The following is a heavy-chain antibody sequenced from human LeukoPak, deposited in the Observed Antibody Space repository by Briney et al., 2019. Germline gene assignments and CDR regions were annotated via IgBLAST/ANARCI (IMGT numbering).Heavy chain of an antibody. V-gene: IGHV5-51*01. CDR1: GYSFTSYC. D-gene: IGHD6-13*01. CDR2: IYPGDSDT. CDR3: ARHPASGGTSNCYGMDV. Sequence: GESQKISCKGSGYSFTSYCIGWVRQMPGKGLEWMGIIYPGDSDTRYSPSFQGQVTISADKSISTAYLQWSSLKASDTAIYYCARHPASGGTSNCYGMDVWGQGTTVTVSS. J-gene: IGHJ6*02.